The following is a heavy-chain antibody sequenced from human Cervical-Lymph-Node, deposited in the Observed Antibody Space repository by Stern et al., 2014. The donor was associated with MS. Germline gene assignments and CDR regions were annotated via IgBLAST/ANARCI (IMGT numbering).Heavy chain of an antibody. V-gene: IGHV5-51*01. CDR1: GYSFTSNW. J-gene: IGHJ4*02. D-gene: IGHD6-19*01. CDR2: IFPPYSET. Sequence: EVQLVESGAEMKKPGESLKISCKGSGYSFTSNWIGWVRQMPGRGLEWMGIIFPPYSETRYRPSFQGQVTMSADTSISTAYLQWSSLRASDTAIYYCARLDSSGWSRWGQGTLVTVSS. CDR3: ARLDSSGWSR.